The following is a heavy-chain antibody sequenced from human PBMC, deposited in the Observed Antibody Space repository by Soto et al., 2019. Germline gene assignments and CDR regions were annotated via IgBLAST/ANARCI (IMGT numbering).Heavy chain of an antibody. J-gene: IGHJ3*01. D-gene: IGHD3-10*01. Sequence: ESGGGLVQPGRSLRLSCAASGFTFDDYGMHWVRQAPGKGLEWVSGITWSSGVKAYADSVKGRFTISRDSAKNSLSLQMNSLRAEDTAVYYCANDEEIGSGSYFLGSFDLWGQGTLVSVSP. CDR3: ANDEEIGSGSYFLGSFDL. CDR1: GFTFDDYG. V-gene: IGHV3-9*01. CDR2: ITWSSGVK.